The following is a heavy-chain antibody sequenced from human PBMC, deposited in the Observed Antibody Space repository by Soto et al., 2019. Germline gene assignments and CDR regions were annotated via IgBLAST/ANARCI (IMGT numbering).Heavy chain of an antibody. V-gene: IGHV1-18*04. CDR2: ISSYSGQT. Sequence: ASVKVSCKASGYNFSDYGVNWVRQDPGQGLEWMGWISSYSGQTMIPRKFQGRVTMTTDTPTSTGYMELRGLTSDDTDLYYCAISTWSLSYFGLDVWGQGTTVTVSS. CDR3: AISTWSLSYFGLDV. D-gene: IGHD3-3*01. CDR1: GYNFSDYG. J-gene: IGHJ6*02.